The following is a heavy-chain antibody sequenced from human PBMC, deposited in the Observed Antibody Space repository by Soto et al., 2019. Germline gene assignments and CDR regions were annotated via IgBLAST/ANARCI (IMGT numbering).Heavy chain of an antibody. D-gene: IGHD3-16*01. CDR3: AREGLDYVWGSRLYYYYGMDV. Sequence: SETLSLTCTVSGGSVSSGSYYWSWIRQPPGKGLEWIGYIYYSGSTNYNPSLKSRVTISVDTSKNQFSLKLSSVTAADTAVYYCAREGLDYVWGSRLYYYYGMDVWGQGTTVTVSS. CDR1: GGSVSSGSYY. CDR2: IYYSGST. V-gene: IGHV4-61*01. J-gene: IGHJ6*02.